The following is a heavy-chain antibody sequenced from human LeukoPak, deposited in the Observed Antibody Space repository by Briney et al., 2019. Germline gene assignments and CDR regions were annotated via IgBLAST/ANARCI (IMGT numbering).Heavy chain of an antibody. CDR1: GGSISSYY. J-gene: IGHJ5*02. CDR2: IYYSGST. Sequence: SETLSLTCTVSGGSISSYYWSWIRQPPGKGLEWIGYIYYSGSTNYNPSLKSRVTISVDTSKNQFSLKLSSVTAADTAVYYCARTLGYSKGKSWFDPWGQGTLVTVSS. D-gene: IGHD6-13*01. V-gene: IGHV4-59*01. CDR3: ARTLGYSKGKSWFDP.